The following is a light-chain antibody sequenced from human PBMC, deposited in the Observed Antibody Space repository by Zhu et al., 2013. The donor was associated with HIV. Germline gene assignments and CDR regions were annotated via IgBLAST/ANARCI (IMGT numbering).Light chain of an antibody. CDR2: AAS. V-gene: IGKV3D-15*01. Sequence: IVLTQSPDTLSLSPGERATLSCRADQIFSSSYVAWYQQQPGQAPRLLIYAASARASDIPARFRGSGSGTEFTLSITSLQSDDFALYYCQQYIKWPPTFGQGTKVGLK. J-gene: IGKJ1*01. CDR1: QIFSSSY. CDR3: QQYIKWPPT.